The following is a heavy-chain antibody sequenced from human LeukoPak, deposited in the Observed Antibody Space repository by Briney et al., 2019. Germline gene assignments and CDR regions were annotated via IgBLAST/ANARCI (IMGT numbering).Heavy chain of an antibody. J-gene: IGHJ4*02. Sequence: GGSLRLSCAASGFTFSTYWMSWIRQTPAKGLEFVANIKQDGSVKNYMDSLKGRSPISRDNARESLYLEINSLRADDTAVYYCARDPESSAFDLWGQGALVTVSS. CDR3: ARDPESSAFDL. CDR2: IKQDGSVK. V-gene: IGHV3-7*01. CDR1: GFTFSTYW. D-gene: IGHD5/OR15-5a*01.